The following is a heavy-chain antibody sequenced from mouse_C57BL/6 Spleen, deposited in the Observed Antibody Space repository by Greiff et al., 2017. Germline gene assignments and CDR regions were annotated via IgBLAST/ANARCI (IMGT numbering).Heavy chain of an antibody. CDR3: ARGDLYDVGGYDMDY. CDR1: GFTFKNTY. Sequence: VQLQQSVAELVRPGASVKLSCTASGFTFKNTYMHWVKQRPEQGLEWIGRIDPANGNTKYAPKFQGKATITADTSSNTAYLQLSSLASEDTAIYYCARGDLYDVGGYDMDYWGKGTTVTVSS. D-gene: IGHD2-12*01. J-gene: IGHJ4*01. V-gene: IGHV14-3*01. CDR2: IDPANGNT.